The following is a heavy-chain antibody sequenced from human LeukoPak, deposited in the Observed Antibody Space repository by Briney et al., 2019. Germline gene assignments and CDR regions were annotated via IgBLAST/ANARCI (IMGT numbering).Heavy chain of an antibody. V-gene: IGHV3-53*01. J-gene: IGHJ5*02. CDR2: IYSGGST. Sequence: PGGSLRLSCAASGFTVSSNYMSWVRQAPGKGLEWVSVIYSGGSTYYADSVKGRFTISRDNSKNTLYLQMNSLGVEDTAVYYCARDLTSLSSGSYGGSWGQGTLVTVSS. CDR1: GFTVSSNY. D-gene: IGHD1-26*01. CDR3: ARDLTSLSSGSYGGS.